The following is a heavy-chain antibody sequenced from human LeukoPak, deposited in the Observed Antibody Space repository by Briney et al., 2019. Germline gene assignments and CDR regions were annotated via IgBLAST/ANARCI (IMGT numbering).Heavy chain of an antibody. J-gene: IGHJ4*02. V-gene: IGHV3-23*01. D-gene: IGHD1-26*01. Sequence: GGSLRLSCAASGFTFSSYAMSWVRQAPGKGLEWVPVISGSGGSTYYADSVRGRFTISRDNSKNTLYLQMNSLRAEDTAVYYCAKDLAGADYFDSWGQGTLVTVSS. CDR1: GFTFSSYA. CDR2: ISGSGGST. CDR3: AKDLAGADYFDS.